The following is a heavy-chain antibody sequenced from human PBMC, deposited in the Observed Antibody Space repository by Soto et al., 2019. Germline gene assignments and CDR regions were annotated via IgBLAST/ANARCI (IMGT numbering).Heavy chain of an antibody. D-gene: IGHD4-4*01. CDR1: GYTFSTYY. CDR2: INPSGGST. CDR3: ARYDYNGYYFDY. V-gene: IGHV1-46*01. Sequence: ASVKVSCKASGYTFSTYYMHWVRQAPGQGYEWMGIINPSGGSTTYAQKFQGRVTMTRDTSATTVYMELSSLKSEDTAVYYCARYDYNGYYFDYWGQGTLVTVSS. J-gene: IGHJ4*02.